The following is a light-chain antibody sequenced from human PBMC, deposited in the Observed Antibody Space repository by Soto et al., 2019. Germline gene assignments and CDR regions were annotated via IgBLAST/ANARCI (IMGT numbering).Light chain of an antibody. Sequence: EIVLTQSPGTLSLSPGARANLSCRASQSVSSSYLAWYQQKPGQSPRVLIHGASSRATGIPDRFSGSGSGTDFTLTISRLEPEDFVVYYCQQYGNPPPNAFGQGTKVEIK. J-gene: IGKJ2*01. CDR1: QSVSSSY. V-gene: IGKV3-20*01. CDR3: QQYGNPPPNA. CDR2: GAS.